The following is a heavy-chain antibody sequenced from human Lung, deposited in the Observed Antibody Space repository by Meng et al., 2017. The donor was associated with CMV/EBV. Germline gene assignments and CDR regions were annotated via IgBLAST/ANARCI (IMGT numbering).Heavy chain of an antibody. D-gene: IGHD6-19*01. V-gene: IGHV3-73*01. CDR2: IRSKASNYAT. J-gene: IGHJ4*02. CDR1: GFTFSDSA. CDR3: CRPTAVASSPTDY. Sequence: LXCAASGFTFSDSAMYWVRQASGKGLEWVGRIRSKASNYATTYAASVEGRFTISRDDSKNMVYLEMNSLKIEDTALYYCCRPTAVASSPTDYWGQGXLVTVSS.